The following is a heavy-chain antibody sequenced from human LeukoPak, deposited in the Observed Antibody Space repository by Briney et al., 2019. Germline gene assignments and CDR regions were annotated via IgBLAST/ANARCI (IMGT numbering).Heavy chain of an antibody. D-gene: IGHD3-10*01. J-gene: IGHJ4*02. Sequence: GGSLRLSCAASGFIFSSYSMNWVRQAPGKGLEWVSYISSSGSTIYYADSVKGRFTISRDNAKNSLYLQMNSLRAEDTAVYYCARVRKSDRGSYYFDYWGQGTLVTVSS. CDR3: ARVRKSDRGSYYFDY. CDR1: GFIFSSYS. CDR2: ISSSGSTI. V-gene: IGHV3-48*04.